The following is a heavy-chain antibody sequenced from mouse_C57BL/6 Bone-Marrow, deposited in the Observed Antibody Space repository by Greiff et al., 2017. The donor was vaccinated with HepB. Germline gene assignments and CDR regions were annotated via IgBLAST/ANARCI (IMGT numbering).Heavy chain of an antibody. J-gene: IGHJ2*01. V-gene: IGHV1-81*01. CDR1: GYTFTSYG. CDR3: ARRGYYYGWSRVDD. CDR2: IYPRSGNT. D-gene: IGHD1-1*01. Sequence: VQLLQSGAELARPGASVKLSCKASGYTFTSYGIRWVKQRPGQGLEWIGEIYPRSGNTYYNEKFKGKATLTADTSSSTAYMELRSLTSEDSAVYFGARRGYYYGWSRVDDWGQGTTLTVSS.